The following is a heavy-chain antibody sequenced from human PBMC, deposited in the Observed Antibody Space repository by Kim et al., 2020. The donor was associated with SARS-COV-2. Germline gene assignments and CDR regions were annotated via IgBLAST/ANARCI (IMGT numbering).Heavy chain of an antibody. D-gene: IGHD6-13*01. J-gene: IGHJ4*02. CDR2: FNPENGKT. CDR3: ATDYKQRGLPGYRMPDY. V-gene: IGHV1-24*01. Sequence: ASVKVSCKFSGNSLREFSMHWVRQAPGKGLEWMGGFNPENGKTIYARNFQGRVTMIEDTSTDTAYMELSSLRSEDTAMYYCATDYKQRGLPGYRMPDYWGPGTQFTVSS. CDR1: GNSLREFS.